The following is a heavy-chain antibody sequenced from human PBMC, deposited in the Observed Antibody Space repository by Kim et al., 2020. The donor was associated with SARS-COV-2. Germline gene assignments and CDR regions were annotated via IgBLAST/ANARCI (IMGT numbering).Heavy chain of an antibody. J-gene: IGHJ6*02. CDR2: INAGNGNT. Sequence: ASVKVSCKASGYTFTSYAMHWVRQAPGQRLEWMGWINAGNGNTKYSQKFQGRVTITRDTSASTAYMELSSLRSEDTAVYYCATPYYDILTGYPKYYYYGMDVWGQGTTVTVSS. V-gene: IGHV1-3*01. CDR3: ATPYYDILTGYPKYYYYGMDV. D-gene: IGHD3-9*01. CDR1: GYTFTSYA.